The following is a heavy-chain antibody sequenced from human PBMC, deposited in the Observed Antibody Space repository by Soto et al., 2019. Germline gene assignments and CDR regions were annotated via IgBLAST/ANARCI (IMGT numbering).Heavy chain of an antibody. CDR2: ISSSSSTI. CDR1: GFTSSSYS. Sequence: PGGSLRLSCAASGFTSSSYSMNWVRQAPGKGLEWVSYISSSSSTIYYVDSVKGRLTISRDNAKNSLYLQMNSLRDEDTAVYYCARDSVIAAGGLMDVWGQGTTVTVSS. D-gene: IGHD6-13*01. CDR3: ARDSVIAAGGLMDV. V-gene: IGHV3-48*02. J-gene: IGHJ6*02.